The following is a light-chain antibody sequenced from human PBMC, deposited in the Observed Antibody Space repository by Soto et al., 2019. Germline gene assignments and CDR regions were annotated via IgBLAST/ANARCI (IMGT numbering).Light chain of an antibody. V-gene: IGLV2-14*03. CDR2: NVG. CDR1: SSDVGGYNY. J-gene: IGLJ3*02. CDR3: SSYTTGSTVV. Sequence: QYVLTQPASVSGSPGQSITISCTGTSSDVGGYNYVSWYQQHPGKAPKLMISNVGDRPSGVSNRFSGSKSGNTASLTISGLQTEDEADYYCSSYTTGSTVVFGGGTRSPS.